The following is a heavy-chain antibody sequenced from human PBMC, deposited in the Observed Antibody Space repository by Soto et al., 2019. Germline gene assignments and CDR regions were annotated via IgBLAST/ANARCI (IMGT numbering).Heavy chain of an antibody. J-gene: IGHJ4*02. CDR1: GGSISGYY. V-gene: IGHV4-59*08. Sequence: QVQLQESGPGLVRPSETLSLTCTVSGGSISGYYWSWIRQPPGKGLEWIGYIYYSGSTNYNPSLKSRVPISVDTSKNQFSLKLSSVTPADTAVYYCARGRWELRVGSDCWGQGTLVTVSS. CDR3: ARGRWELRVGSDC. D-gene: IGHD1-26*01. CDR2: IYYSGST.